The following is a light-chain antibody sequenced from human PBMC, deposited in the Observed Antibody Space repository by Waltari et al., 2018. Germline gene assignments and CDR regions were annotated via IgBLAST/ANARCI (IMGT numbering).Light chain of an antibody. CDR2: NNN. Sequence: QSVLTQPPSASGAPGQRVTISCSASSPTVGGNPVSWYQQLQGTAPKLLIRNNNRRPSGVPKRFSGSKSGTSASLAISGLQSEDEAYYYCASWDDTLNGPVFGGGTKLTVL. CDR1: SPTVGGNP. V-gene: IGLV1-44*01. J-gene: IGLJ3*02. CDR3: ASWDDTLNGPV.